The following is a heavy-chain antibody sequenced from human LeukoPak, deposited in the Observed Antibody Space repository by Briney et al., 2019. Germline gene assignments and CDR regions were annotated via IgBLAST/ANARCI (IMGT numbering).Heavy chain of an antibody. CDR1: GFTFSTYA. CDR3: AKERTSEGYFDY. J-gene: IGHJ4*02. D-gene: IGHD1-1*01. V-gene: IGHV3-23*01. Sequence: GGSLTLSCAASGFTFSTYAMSWVRQAPGKGLEWVSALSGSGGSSYNADSVRGRFTISRDNSKTTLYLQMNSLRAEDTAVYYCAKERTSEGYFDYWGQGTLVTVSS. CDR2: LSGSGGSS.